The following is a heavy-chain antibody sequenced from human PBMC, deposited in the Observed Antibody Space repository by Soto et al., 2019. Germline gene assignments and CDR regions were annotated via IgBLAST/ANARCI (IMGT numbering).Heavy chain of an antibody. J-gene: IGHJ5*02. Sequence: QVQLVQSGAELKKPGASVKVSCKAPRYIFTAYFMYWVRQAPGQGLEWMGWINPNNGATHYGLGIRGRVTMTRDTSISTAHMELSSLRSDDTAVYYCASHDPGARFDPWGQGTLVIVSS. CDR3: ASHDPGARFDP. D-gene: IGHD1-1*01. CDR1: RYIFTAYF. V-gene: IGHV1-2*02. CDR2: INPNNGAT.